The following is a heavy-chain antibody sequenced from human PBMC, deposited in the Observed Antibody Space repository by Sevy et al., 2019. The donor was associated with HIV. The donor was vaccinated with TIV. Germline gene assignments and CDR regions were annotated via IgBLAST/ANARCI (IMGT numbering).Heavy chain of an antibody. V-gene: IGHV3-30*02. D-gene: IGHD6-19*01. CDR3: AKDSASSSSGWYPAFWFDP. Sequence: GGSLRLSCAASGFTFSSYGMHWVRQAPGKGLEWVAFIRYDGSNKYYAASWKGRFTTSIDNSKNTLSLQMKSLRAEDTAVYYCAKDSASSSSGWYPAFWFDPWGQGTLVTVSS. CDR2: IRYDGSNK. J-gene: IGHJ5*02. CDR1: GFTFSSYG.